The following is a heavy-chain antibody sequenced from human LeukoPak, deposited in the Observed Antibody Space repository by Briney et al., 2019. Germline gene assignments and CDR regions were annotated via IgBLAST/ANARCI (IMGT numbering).Heavy chain of an antibody. D-gene: IGHD5/OR15-5a*01. CDR3: ARLVGLSTTASY. J-gene: IGHJ4*02. V-gene: IGHV1-2*02. CDR1: GYTFVGYY. Sequence: ASVKVFYKASGYTFVGYYLHWVRQAPGQGLEWMGWINPTTGGTNYAQKFQDRVTMTRDTSINTAYMELSGLTSDDTAVYYCARLVGLSTTASYWGQGTLVIVSS. CDR2: INPTTGGT.